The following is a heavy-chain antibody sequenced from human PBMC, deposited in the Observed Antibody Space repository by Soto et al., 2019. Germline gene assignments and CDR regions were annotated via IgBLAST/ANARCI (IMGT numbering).Heavy chain of an antibody. CDR2: ISYDGSNK. CDR3: ARGPSSLTRFAY. Sequence: GRSLRHACPASKVCFSSYSMHWVSLAQGKEWGWVAVISYDGSNKYYVDSVKGRFTISRDNSKNTLYLQMNSLRAEDTDVYYCARGPSSLTRFAYWAREPWSPSP. J-gene: IGHJ4*02. V-gene: IGHV3-30-3*01. D-gene: IGHD6-19*01. CDR1: KVCFSSYS.